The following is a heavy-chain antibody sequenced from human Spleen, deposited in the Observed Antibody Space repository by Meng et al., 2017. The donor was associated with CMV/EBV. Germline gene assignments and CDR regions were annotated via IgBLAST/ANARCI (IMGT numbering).Heavy chain of an antibody. CDR3: ARVLGAYDFWSGYSSYGMDV. J-gene: IGHJ6*02. CDR1: GFTFSSYT. CDR2: IKQDGSEK. V-gene: IGHV3-7*01. Sequence: GESLKISCAASGFTFSSYTMNWVRQAPGKGLEWVANIKQDGSEKYYVDSVKGRFTISRDNAKNSLYLQMNSLRAEDTAVYYCARVLGAYDFWSGYSSYGMDVWGQGTTVTVSS. D-gene: IGHD3-3*01.